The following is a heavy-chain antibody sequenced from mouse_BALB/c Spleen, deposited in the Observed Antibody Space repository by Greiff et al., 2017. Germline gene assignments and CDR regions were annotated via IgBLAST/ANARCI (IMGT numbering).Heavy chain of an antibody. CDR2: ISSGGST. CDR3: AREGSHYYGSSPYFDV. Sequence: EVQLVESGGGLVKPGGSLKLSCAASGFTFSSYAMSWVRQTPEKRLEWVASISSGGSTYYPDSVKGRFTISRDNARNILYLQMSSLRSEDTAMYYCAREGSHYYGSSPYFDVWGAGTTVTVSS. D-gene: IGHD1-1*01. J-gene: IGHJ1*01. V-gene: IGHV5-6-5*01. CDR1: GFTFSSYA.